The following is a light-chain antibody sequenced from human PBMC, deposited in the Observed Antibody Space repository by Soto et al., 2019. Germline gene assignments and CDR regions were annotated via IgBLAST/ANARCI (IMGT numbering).Light chain of an antibody. CDR2: AAS. CDR3: QQLHTYLIP. Sequence: IQLTQSPSSLSASVGDRVTITCRASQGISSYLAWYQQKPGKAPKLLIYAASTLQSGVPSRFSGGGSGTDFTLTISSLQPEVFSPSYRQQLHTYLIPFGQGTRSEIK. CDR1: QGISSY. V-gene: IGKV1-9*01. J-gene: IGKJ5*01.